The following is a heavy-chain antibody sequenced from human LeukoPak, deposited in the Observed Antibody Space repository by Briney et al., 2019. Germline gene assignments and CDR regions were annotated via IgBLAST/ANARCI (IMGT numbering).Heavy chain of an antibody. V-gene: IGHV4-30-4*08. Sequence: SETLSLTCTVSGGSISSGGYYWSWIRQPPGKGLEWIGYIYYSGSTYYNPSLKSRVTISVDTSKNQFSLKLSSVTAADTAVYYCARRGSSRRYFDLWGRGTLVTVSS. J-gene: IGHJ2*01. D-gene: IGHD6-6*01. CDR1: GGSISSGGYY. CDR2: IYYSGST. CDR3: ARRGSSRRYFDL.